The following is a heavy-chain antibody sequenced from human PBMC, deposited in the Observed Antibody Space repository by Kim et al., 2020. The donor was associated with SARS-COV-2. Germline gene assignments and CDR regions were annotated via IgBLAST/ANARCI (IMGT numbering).Heavy chain of an antibody. J-gene: IGHJ5*02. CDR2: IYYGGST. CDR1: GGSISSYY. D-gene: IGHD6-13*01. V-gene: IGHV4-59*13. Sequence: SETLSLTCTVSGGSISSYYWSWIRQPPGKGLEWIGYIYYGGSTNYNPSLKSRVTISVDTSKNQFSLKLSSVTAADTAVYYCASTIAAAADNWFDPWGQGTLVTVSS. CDR3: ASTIAAAADNWFDP.